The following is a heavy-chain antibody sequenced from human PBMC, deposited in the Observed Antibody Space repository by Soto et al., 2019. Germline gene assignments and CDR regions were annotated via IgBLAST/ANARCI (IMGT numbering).Heavy chain of an antibody. CDR3: ARSPHRPRWLDY. CDR2: INHSGSA. Sequence: PWETLSLTCAVYGGSFSGYYWSWIRQPPGKGLEWIGEINHSGSANYNPSLKSRVTISVDTSKNQFSLKLSSVTAADTAVYYCARSPHRPRWLDYWGQGTLVTVSS. V-gene: IGHV4-34*01. J-gene: IGHJ4*02. D-gene: IGHD6-6*01. CDR1: GGSFSGYY.